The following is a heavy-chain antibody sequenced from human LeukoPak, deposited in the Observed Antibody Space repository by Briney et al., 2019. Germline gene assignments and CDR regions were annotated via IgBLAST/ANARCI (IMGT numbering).Heavy chain of an antibody. CDR2: IRSKVYGGAP. CDR3: AKDLALRYFDWLLPADY. J-gene: IGHJ4*02. Sequence: GGSLRLSCSASGFTFGDFTMSWFRQSPGQGLEWVGFIRSKVYGGAPEHAASVAARFTISRDDSTSIAYLQMNSVQAEDTAVYYCAKDLALRYFDWLLPADYWGQGTLVTVSS. V-gene: IGHV3-49*03. D-gene: IGHD3-9*01. CDR1: GFTFGDFT.